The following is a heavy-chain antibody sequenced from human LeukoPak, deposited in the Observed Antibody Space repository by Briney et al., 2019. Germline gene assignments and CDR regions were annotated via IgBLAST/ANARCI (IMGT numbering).Heavy chain of an antibody. CDR3: AKDGECGGDCLGGASDI. CDR1: GFTFSSYG. D-gene: IGHD2-21*02. V-gene: IGHV3-30*02. J-gene: IGHJ3*02. CDR2: IWYDGSNK. Sequence: GGSLRLSCAASGFTFSSYGMPWVRQAPGKGLEWVAVIWYDGSNKYYADSVKGRFTISRDNSKNTLYLQMNSLRAEDTAVYYCAKDGECGGDCLGGASDIWGQGTMVTVSS.